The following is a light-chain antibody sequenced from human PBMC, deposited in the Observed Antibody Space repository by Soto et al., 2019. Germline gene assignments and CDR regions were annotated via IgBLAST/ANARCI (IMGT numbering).Light chain of an antibody. CDR3: QQYKT. J-gene: IGKJ2*01. Sequence: EIELTQSPGTLSLSPGERATLSCRASQSVSSSYLAWYQQKPGQAPRLLIYGASSRATGSPDRFSCSGSETGFTLTISRLEPEDFAVYYCQQYKTFGQGTKLEIK. CDR2: GAS. CDR1: QSVSSSY. V-gene: IGKV3-20*01.